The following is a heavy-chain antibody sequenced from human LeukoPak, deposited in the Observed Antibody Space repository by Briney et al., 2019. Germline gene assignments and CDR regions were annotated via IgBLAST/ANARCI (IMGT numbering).Heavy chain of an antibody. CDR3: TTEQEYMGLRGYFDY. V-gene: IGHV3-15*01. Sequence: SGGSLRLSCAASGFTFSNAWMSWVRQAPGKGLEWVGRIKSKTDGGTTDYAAPVKGRFTISRDDSKNTLYLQMNSLKTEDTAVYYCTTEQEYMGLRGYFDYWGQGTLVTVSS. J-gene: IGHJ4*02. CDR1: GFTFSNAW. CDR2: IKSKTDGGTT. D-gene: IGHD5-12*01.